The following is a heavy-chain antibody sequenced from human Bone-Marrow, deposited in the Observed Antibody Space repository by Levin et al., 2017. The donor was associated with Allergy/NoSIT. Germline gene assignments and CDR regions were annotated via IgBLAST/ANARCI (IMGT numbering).Heavy chain of an antibody. CDR3: AKGADFWSGHADLTDASDI. CDR2: LSYDGSNE. CDR1: GFTFSSYA. D-gene: IGHD3-3*01. V-gene: IGHV3-30*18. Sequence: QSGGSLRLSCAGSGFTFSSYAMHWVRQAPGKGLEWVAVLSYDGSNEYYADSVRGRFTISRDNSKSTLYLQMNSLTSEDSAVYSCAKGADFWSGHADLTDASDIWGQGTMVTVSS. J-gene: IGHJ3*02.